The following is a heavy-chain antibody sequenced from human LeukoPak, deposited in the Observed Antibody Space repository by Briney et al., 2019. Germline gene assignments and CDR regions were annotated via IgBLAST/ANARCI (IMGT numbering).Heavy chain of an antibody. CDR2: IYHSGST. CDR1: GGSISSGGYY. Sequence: SETLSLTCTVSGGSISSGGYYWSWIRQPPGKGLEWIGYIYHSGSTYYNPSLKSRVTISVDTSKNQFSLKLSSVTAADTAVYYCARGQRYYYGSGSYIPFDYWGQGTLVTVSS. CDR3: ARGQRYYYGSGSYIPFDY. J-gene: IGHJ4*02. V-gene: IGHV4-30-2*01. D-gene: IGHD3-10*01.